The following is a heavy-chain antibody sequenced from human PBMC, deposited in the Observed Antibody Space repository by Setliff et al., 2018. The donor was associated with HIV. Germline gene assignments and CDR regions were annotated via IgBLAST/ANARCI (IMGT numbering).Heavy chain of an antibody. J-gene: IGHJ6*02. D-gene: IGHD1-20*01. CDR1: GFTVSNDY. CDR3: ARDPGRYNGMDV. Sequence: ETLSLSCAASGFTVSNDYMSWVRQAPGRGLEWVSVIHSGGSTYYADSVKGRFIISRDNSKNTLYLQMNSLRAEDTAVYYCARDPGRYNGMDVWGQGTTVTVS. CDR2: IHSGGST. V-gene: IGHV3-66*01.